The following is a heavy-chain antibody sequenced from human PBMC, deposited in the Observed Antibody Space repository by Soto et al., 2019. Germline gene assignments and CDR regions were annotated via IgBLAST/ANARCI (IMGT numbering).Heavy chain of an antibody. CDR1: GLTFNIKH. J-gene: IGHJ4*02. D-gene: IGHD1-1*01. V-gene: IGHV3-11*06. Sequence: CIKPAYAASGLTFNIKHMRCLRRAPGKGLEWIGYSSNSGSFTRYADSVKGRFSISRDNAKNSLYLQINSLRGDDTAIYYCVRSGDNYNLLDYWGQGTSVSGSS. CDR2: SSNSGSFT. CDR3: VRSGDNYNLLDY.